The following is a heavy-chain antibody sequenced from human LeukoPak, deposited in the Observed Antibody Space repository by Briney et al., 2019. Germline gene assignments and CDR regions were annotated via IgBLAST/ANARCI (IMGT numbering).Heavy chain of an antibody. CDR3: ARHLRYCSGGSCYPSSDWFDP. CDR1: GGSISSYY. CDR2: IYYSGST. V-gene: IGHV4-59*08. Sequence: PSETLSLTCTDSGGSISSYYWSWIRQPPGKGLEWIGYIYYSGSTNYNPSLKSRVTISVDTSKNQFSLKLSSVTAADTAVYYCARHLRYCSGGSCYPSSDWFDPWGQGTLVTVSS. J-gene: IGHJ5*02. D-gene: IGHD2-15*01.